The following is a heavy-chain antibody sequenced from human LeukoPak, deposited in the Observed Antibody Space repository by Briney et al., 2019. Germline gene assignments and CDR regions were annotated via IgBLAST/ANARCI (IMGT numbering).Heavy chain of an antibody. CDR2: IGSGSGMK. J-gene: IGHJ3*02. Sequence: GGSLRLSCAVSGFTFISYCMNCVRQAPGKWMEWVSYIGSGSGMKYSADSVKGRFTISRDNAKNSLSLQMHNLRDEDTAVYYCARGGATHAAFDIWGQGTVVTVSS. V-gene: IGHV3-48*02. CDR1: GFTFISYC. CDR3: ARGGATHAAFDI.